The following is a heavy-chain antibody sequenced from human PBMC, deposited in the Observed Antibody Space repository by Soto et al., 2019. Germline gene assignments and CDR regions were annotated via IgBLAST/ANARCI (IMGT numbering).Heavy chain of an antibody. V-gene: IGHV1-18*01. J-gene: IGHJ4*02. D-gene: IGHD1-1*01. CDR3: ARGRYGDY. CDR2: ISAHNGNT. CDR1: GYGFTTYG. Sequence: QVHLVQSGAEVKKPGASVKVSCKGSGYGFTTYGITWVRQAPGQGLEWMAWISAHNGNTNYAQKLQGRVTVTRDTSTSTAYMELRSLRSDDTAVYYCARGRYGDYWGQGALVNVSS.